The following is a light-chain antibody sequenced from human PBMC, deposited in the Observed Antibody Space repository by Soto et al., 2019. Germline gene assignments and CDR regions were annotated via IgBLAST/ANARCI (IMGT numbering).Light chain of an antibody. V-gene: IGKV3-20*01. CDR2: AAS. CDR1: QSVSSNY. Sequence: EIVLTQSPGTLSLSPGERATLSCRASQSVSSNYFAWYQHKPGQAPSLLISAASSRATGIPYRFSGSGSGTDFPLTISGLEPEDFAVYYCQQYGSSPFAFGPGTKVDIK. J-gene: IGKJ3*01. CDR3: QQYGSSPFA.